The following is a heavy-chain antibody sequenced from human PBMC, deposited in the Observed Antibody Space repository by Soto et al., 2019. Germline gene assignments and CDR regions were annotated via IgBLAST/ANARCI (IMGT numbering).Heavy chain of an antibody. V-gene: IGHV1-18*01. J-gene: IGHJ6*02. CDR3: ARDGYNPGDDYYYGMDV. Sequence: QVQLVQSGAEVKKPGASVKVSCKASGYTFTSYGISWVRQAPGQGLEWMGWISVYNGNTNYAQKLQGRVTMTTDTSTSTAYMELRSLRSDDTAVYYCARDGYNPGDDYYYGMDVWGQGTTVTVSS. CDR1: GYTFTSYG. CDR2: ISVYNGNT. D-gene: IGHD5-12*01.